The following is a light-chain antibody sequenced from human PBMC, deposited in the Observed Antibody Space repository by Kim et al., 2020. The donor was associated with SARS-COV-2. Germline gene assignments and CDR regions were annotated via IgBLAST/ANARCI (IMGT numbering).Light chain of an antibody. CDR1: QNIYSY. J-gene: IGKJ1*01. V-gene: IGKV1-5*03. CDR3: QQYNWRWT. Sequence: SASVGDRVTITCRASQNIYSYLAWYQQKPGKAPKVLIYQTSSLESGVPSRFSCSGSETEFTLTISSLQPDDFATYYCQQYNWRWTFGQGTKVDIK. CDR2: QTS.